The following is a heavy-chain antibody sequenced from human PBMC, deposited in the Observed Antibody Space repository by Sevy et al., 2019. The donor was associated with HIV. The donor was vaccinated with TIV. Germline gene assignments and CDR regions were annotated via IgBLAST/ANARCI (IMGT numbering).Heavy chain of an antibody. Sequence: GESLKISCAASGFTFSSYGMHWVRQAPGKGLEWVAVISYDGSNKYYADSVKGRFTISRDNSKNTLYLQMNSLGAEDTVVYYCAKVCNDFWSGYYYYGMDVWGQGTTVTVSS. V-gene: IGHV3-30*18. J-gene: IGHJ6*02. CDR2: ISYDGSNK. D-gene: IGHD3-3*01. CDR3: AKVCNDFWSGYYYYGMDV. CDR1: GFTFSSYG.